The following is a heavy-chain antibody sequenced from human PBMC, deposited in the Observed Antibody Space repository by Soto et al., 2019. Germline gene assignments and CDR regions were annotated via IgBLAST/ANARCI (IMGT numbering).Heavy chain of an antibody. D-gene: IGHD1-7*01. CDR2: MNPNSGNT. V-gene: IGHV1-8*01. CDR3: ARGTGTTRRYYYYGMDV. J-gene: IGHJ6*02. CDR1: GYTFTSYD. Sequence: ASVKVSCKASGYTFTSYDINWVRQATGQGLEWMGWMNPNSGNTGYAQKFQGRVTMTRNTSISTAYMELSSLRSEDTAAYYCARGTGTTRRYYYYGMDVWGQGTTVTVSS.